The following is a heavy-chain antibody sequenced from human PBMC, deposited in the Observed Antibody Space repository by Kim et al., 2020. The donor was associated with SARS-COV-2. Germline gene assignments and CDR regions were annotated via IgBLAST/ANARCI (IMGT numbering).Heavy chain of an antibody. CDR1: GFNFGGYY. Sequence: GGSLRLSCAASGFNFGGYYMSWVRQAPGKGPEWVANIKQDGSAKYYVDAAKGRFTISRDNAKNLLFLQMDILRGEDTAVYYCARDRGWEPGRKDFGPYYFDYWGQGTLVTVSS. CDR2: IKQDGSAK. D-gene: IGHD1-26*01. CDR3: ARDRGWEPGRKDFGPYYFDY. J-gene: IGHJ4*02. V-gene: IGHV3-7*01.